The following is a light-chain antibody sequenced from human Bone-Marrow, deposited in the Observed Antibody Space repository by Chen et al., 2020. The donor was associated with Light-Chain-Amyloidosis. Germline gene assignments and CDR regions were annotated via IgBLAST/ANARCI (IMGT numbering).Light chain of an antibody. CDR3: QQYDSFPWT. Sequence: EIVLTQSPGTLSLSPGERATLSCRASQSVGSTYVAWYQQKPGQAPRVLIYSASSRATDIPDRYRGSGSGTDFTRTINRLEPEDFAYYFCQQYDSFPWTFGQGTNVEIK. CDR2: SAS. V-gene: IGKV3-20*01. CDR1: QSVGSTY. J-gene: IGKJ1*01.